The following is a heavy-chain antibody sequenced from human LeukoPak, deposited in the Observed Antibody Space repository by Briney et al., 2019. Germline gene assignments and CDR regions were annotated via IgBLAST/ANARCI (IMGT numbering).Heavy chain of an antibody. CDR1: GGSISSYY. J-gene: IGHJ4*02. V-gene: IGHV4-4*07. D-gene: IGHD3-3*01. CDR3: ARGPRFTISSLNS. Sequence: SETLSLTCTVSGGSISSYYWSWIRQPAGKGLEWIGRIYTSGSTNYNPSLKSRVTMSVDTSKNQFSLKLTSVTAADTAVYFCARGPRFTISSLNSWGPGVLVTVSS. CDR2: IYTSGST.